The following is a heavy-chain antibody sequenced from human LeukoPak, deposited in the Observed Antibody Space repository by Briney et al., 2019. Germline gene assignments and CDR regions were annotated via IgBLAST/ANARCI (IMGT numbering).Heavy chain of an antibody. CDR3: ARRRGGGAAGKDWFDP. D-gene: IGHD6-13*01. Sequence: QPGGSLRLSCAASGFTSSSYWMSWVRQAPGKGLEWVANIKQDGSEKYYVDSVKGRFTISRDNAKNSLYLQMNSLRAEDTAVYYCARRRGGGAAGKDWFDPWGQGTLVTVSS. V-gene: IGHV3-7*03. J-gene: IGHJ5*02. CDR2: IKQDGSEK. CDR1: GFTSSSYW.